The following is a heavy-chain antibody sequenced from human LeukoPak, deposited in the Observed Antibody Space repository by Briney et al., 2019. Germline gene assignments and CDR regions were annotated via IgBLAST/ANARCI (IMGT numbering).Heavy chain of an antibody. D-gene: IGHD2-2*01. CDR1: GGSISSYY. CDR3: ARLRVVPAAHGTYYFDY. V-gene: IGHV4-59*01. CDR2: IYYSGST. Sequence: PSETLSLTCTVSGGSISSYYWSWIRQPPGKGLEWIGYIYYSGSTNYNPSLKSRVTISVDTSKNQFSLKLSSVTAADTAVYYCARLRVVPAAHGTYYFDYWGQGTLVTVSS. J-gene: IGHJ4*02.